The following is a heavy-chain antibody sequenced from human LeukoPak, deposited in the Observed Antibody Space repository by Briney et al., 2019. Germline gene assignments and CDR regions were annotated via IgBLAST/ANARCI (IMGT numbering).Heavy chain of an antibody. CDR3: ARLYRDIVLMVYAMKANWFDP. CDR2: IYYSGST. Sequence: PSETLSLTCTVSGGSISSSSYYWGWIRQPPGKGLEWIGSIYYSGSTYYNPSLKSRVTISVATSKNQFSLKMSSVTAADTAVYYCARLYRDIVLMVYAMKANWFDPWGQGTLVTVSS. V-gene: IGHV4-39*01. CDR1: GGSISSSSYY. D-gene: IGHD2-8*01. J-gene: IGHJ5*02.